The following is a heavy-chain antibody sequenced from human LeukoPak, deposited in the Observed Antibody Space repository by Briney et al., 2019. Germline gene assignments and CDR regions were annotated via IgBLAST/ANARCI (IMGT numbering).Heavy chain of an antibody. Sequence: GRSLRLSCATSVFTFSIYSMSWVRHAPAKGLEWISYISIKSRAIYYADSVKGRFTISRDNARNTLYLQMSSLRAEDTAVYYCARDRSHAFDVWGQGTMVTVSS. CDR3: ARDRSHAFDV. CDR2: ISIKSRAI. V-gene: IGHV3-48*04. J-gene: IGHJ3*01. CDR1: VFTFSIYS.